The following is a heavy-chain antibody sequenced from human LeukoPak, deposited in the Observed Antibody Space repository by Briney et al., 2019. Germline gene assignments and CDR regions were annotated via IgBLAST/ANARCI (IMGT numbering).Heavy chain of an antibody. J-gene: IGHJ5*02. CDR1: GFTFSSYW. CDR3: ARCKRSVAAGTEFDP. V-gene: IGHV3-7*01. D-gene: IGHD6-13*01. Sequence: GGSLRLSCAASGFTFSSYWMSWVRQAPGKGLEWGANIKQDGSEKYYVDPVKGRFTISRDNAKNSLYLPMNSLRAEDTAVYYCARCKRSVAAGTEFDPWGQGTLVTVSS. CDR2: IKQDGSEK.